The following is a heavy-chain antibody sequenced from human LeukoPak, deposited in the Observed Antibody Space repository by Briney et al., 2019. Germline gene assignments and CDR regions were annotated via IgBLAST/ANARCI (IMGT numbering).Heavy chain of an antibody. J-gene: IGHJ6*03. D-gene: IGHD3-10*01. Sequence: EASVKVSCKASGYTFTSYYMHWVRQAPGQGLEWMGIINPSGGSTIYAQKFQGRVTMTRDTSTSTVYMELSSLRSEDTAVYYCASYYGSGSYPYYYYYYMDVWGKGTTVTVSS. CDR2: INPSGGST. V-gene: IGHV1-46*03. CDR1: GYTFTSYY. CDR3: ASYYGSGSYPYYYYYYMDV.